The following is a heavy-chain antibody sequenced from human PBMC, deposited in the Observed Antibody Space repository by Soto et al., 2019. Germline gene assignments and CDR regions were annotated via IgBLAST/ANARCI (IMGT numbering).Heavy chain of an antibody. CDR3: AKESFGGATYYYGMDV. CDR2: ISYDGSNK. V-gene: IGHV3-30*18. D-gene: IGHD2-21*01. CDR1: GFTFSSYG. Sequence: GGSLRLSCAASGFTFSSYGMHWVRQAPGKGLEWVAVISYDGSNKYYADSVKGRFTISRDNSKNALYLQMNSLRAEDTAVYYCAKESFGGATYYYGMDVWGQGTTVTVSS. J-gene: IGHJ6*02.